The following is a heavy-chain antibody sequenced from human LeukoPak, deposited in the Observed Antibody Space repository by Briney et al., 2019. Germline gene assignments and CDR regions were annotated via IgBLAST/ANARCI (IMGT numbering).Heavy chain of an antibody. CDR3: AKRRDGFAI. V-gene: IGHV3-23*01. Sequence: GGSLRLSCAPSGFTFRNNAMSWVRQAPGKGLEWVSAISGSGSSSYYADSVKGRFTISRDNSKSTLYLQMDSLRAEDTAVYYCAKRRDGFAIWGQGPMVTVSS. J-gene: IGHJ3*02. CDR1: GFTFRNNA. CDR2: ISGSGSSS.